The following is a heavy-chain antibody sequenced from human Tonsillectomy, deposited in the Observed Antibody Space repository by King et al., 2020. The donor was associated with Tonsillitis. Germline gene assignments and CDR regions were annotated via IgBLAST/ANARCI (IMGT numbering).Heavy chain of an antibody. CDR2: IRSKNYGGTP. CDR3: TAPTGGGYSGFDI. J-gene: IGHJ3*02. D-gene: IGHD5-12*01. Sequence: VQLVESGGGLVQPGRSLRLSCTSSGFTFGDYAMSWFRRAPGKGLEWVGFIRSKNYGGTPEYAASVEGRFTISRDDAKSIDYLQMNSLRIEDTAVYYCTAPTGGGYSGFDIWGQGTMVTVSS. CDR1: GFTFGDYA. V-gene: IGHV3-49*03.